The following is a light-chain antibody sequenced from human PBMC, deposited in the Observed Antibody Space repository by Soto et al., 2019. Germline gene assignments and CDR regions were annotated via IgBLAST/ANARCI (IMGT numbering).Light chain of an antibody. J-gene: IGLJ1*01. CDR3: QVWHSTNDHYV. Sequence: SYELTQPPSVSVAPGQTAKITCGGDNIESKSVHWYHQKAGQAPVLVVFDDSDRPSGIPDRFSGSNSGNTATLTISRVEVGDEADYYCQVWHSTNDHYVFGTGTKV. CDR2: DDS. CDR1: NIESKS. V-gene: IGLV3-21*02.